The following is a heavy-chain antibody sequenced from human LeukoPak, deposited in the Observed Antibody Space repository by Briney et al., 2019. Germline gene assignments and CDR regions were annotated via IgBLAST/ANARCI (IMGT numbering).Heavy chain of an antibody. CDR3: ARVRGWDGHGYFDL. CDR1: GDSISSYY. CDR2: IYHSGST. D-gene: IGHD6-19*01. V-gene: IGHV4-59*01. J-gene: IGHJ2*01. Sequence: PSETLSLTCTVSGDSISSYYWSWIRQPPGKGLEWIGYIYHSGSTSYSPSLKSRVTISVDTSKDQFPLRLSSVTAADAAVYYCARVRGWDGHGYFDLWGRGTLVTVSS.